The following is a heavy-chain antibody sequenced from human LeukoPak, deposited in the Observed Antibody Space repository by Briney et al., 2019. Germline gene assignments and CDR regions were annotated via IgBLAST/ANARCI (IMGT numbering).Heavy chain of an antibody. D-gene: IGHD3-16*02. Sequence: PSETLSLTCAVYGGSFSAYYWSWIRQPPGKGLEWIGEINHSGSTNYNPSLKSRVTISVDTSKNQFSLKLSSVTAADTAVYYCARRDYVWGSYRPFDYWGQGTLVTVSS. CDR3: ARRDYVWGSYRPFDY. J-gene: IGHJ4*02. V-gene: IGHV4-34*01. CDR2: INHSGST. CDR1: GGSFSAYY.